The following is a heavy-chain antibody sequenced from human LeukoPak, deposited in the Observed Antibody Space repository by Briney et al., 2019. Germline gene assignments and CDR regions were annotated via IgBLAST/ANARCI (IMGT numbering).Heavy chain of an antibody. D-gene: IGHD6-13*01. J-gene: IGHJ2*01. CDR2: ISWNSGSI. CDR1: GFTFDDYA. CDR3: AKDAFYSSSWYGFDL. Sequence: GRSLRLSCAASGFTFDDYAMHWVRQAPGKGLEWVSGISWNSGSIGYADSVKGRFTISRDNAKNSLYLQMNSLRAGDTALYYCAKDAFYSSSWYGFDLWGRGTLVTVSS. V-gene: IGHV3-9*01.